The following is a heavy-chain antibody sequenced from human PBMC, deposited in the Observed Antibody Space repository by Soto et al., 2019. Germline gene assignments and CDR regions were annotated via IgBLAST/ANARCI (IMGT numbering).Heavy chain of an antibody. D-gene: IGHD3-22*01. CDR1: GGSISSGDYY. V-gene: IGHV4-39*07. Sequence: SETLSLTCTVSGGSISSGDYYWSWIRQPPGKGLEWIGEINHSGSTNYNPSLKSRVTISVDTSKNQFSLKLSSVTAADTAVYYCARGLPRYYYDSGLRYWGQGTL. J-gene: IGHJ4*02. CDR3: ARGLPRYYYDSGLRY. CDR2: INHSGST.